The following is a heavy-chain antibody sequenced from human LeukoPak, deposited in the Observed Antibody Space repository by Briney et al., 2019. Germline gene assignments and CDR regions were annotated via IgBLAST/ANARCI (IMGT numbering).Heavy chain of an antibody. J-gene: IGHJ4*02. CDR3: ARDNAPFYYDSRGSYDY. V-gene: IGHV1-46*01. CDR2: INPSGGST. Sequence: ASVKVSCKASGYTFTSYYMHWVRQAPGQGLEWMGIINPSGGSTSYAQKFQGRVTMTRETSTSTVYMELSSLRSEDTAVYYCARDNAPFYYDSRGSYDYWGQGTLVTVSS. D-gene: IGHD3-22*01. CDR1: GYTFTSYY.